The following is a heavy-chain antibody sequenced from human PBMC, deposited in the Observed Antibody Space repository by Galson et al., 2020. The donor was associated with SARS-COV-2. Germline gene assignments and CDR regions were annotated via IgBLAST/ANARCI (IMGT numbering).Heavy chain of an antibody. CDR3: ARVGDSSGSNWFDP. D-gene: IGHD3-22*01. Sequence: ASVKVSCKASGYTFTNYGMNWVRQAPGQGLEWMGWINTNTGNPTYAQGFTGRFVFSLDTSVSTAYLQISSLKAEDTAVYYCARVGDSSGSNWFDPWGQGTLVTVSS. CDR2: INTNTGNP. J-gene: IGHJ5*02. V-gene: IGHV7-4-1*02. CDR1: GYTFTNYG.